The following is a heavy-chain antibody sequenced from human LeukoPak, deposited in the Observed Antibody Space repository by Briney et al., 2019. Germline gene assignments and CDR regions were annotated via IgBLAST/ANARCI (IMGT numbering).Heavy chain of an antibody. V-gene: IGHV4-38-2*01. CDR3: ARQVAAAGTGYFDY. Sequence: PSETLSLTCAVSGYPISSGYYWGWIRQPPGKGLEWIGSIYHSGSTYYNPSLKSRVTISVDTSKNQFSLKLSSVTAADTAVYYCARQVAAAGTGYFDYWGQGTLVTVSS. CDR2: IYHSGST. CDR1: GYPISSGYY. J-gene: IGHJ4*02. D-gene: IGHD6-13*01.